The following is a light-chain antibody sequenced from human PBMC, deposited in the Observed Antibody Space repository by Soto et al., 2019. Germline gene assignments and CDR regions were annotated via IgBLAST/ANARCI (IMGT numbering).Light chain of an antibody. CDR2: KAS. J-gene: IGKJ1*01. CDR1: QSISNL. Sequence: DIQMTQSPSTLSASVGDRVTITCRASQSISNLLAWYQQKPGKAPKLLIYKASSLESGVQSRFSGSGSGTEFNLTISSLQPDDFATYYCQQYNSYWTFGQGTKVEIK. V-gene: IGKV1-5*03. CDR3: QQYNSYWT.